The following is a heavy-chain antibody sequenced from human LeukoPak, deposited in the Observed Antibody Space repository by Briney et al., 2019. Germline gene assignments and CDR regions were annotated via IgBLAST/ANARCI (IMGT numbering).Heavy chain of an antibody. Sequence: ASVTVSCKASGYTFTSYGISWVRQAPGQGLEWMGWISAYNGNTNYAQKLQGRATMTTDTSTSTAYMELRSLRSDDTAVYYCARGGSSWFPYYFDYWGQGTLVTVSS. CDR1: GYTFTSYG. D-gene: IGHD6-13*01. V-gene: IGHV1-18*01. J-gene: IGHJ4*02. CDR2: ISAYNGNT. CDR3: ARGGSSWFPYYFDY.